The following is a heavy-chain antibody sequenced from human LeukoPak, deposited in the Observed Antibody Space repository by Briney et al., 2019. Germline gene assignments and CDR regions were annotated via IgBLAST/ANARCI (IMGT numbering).Heavy chain of an antibody. D-gene: IGHD1-26*01. CDR2: INHSGST. CDR1: GGSFSGYY. V-gene: IGHV4-34*01. CDR3: ARSSGSYYP. Sequence: SETLSLTCAVYGGSFSGYYWSWIRQPPGKGLEWIGEINHSGSTNHNPSLKSRVTTSVDTSKNQFSLKLSSVTAADTAVYYCARSSGSYYPWGQGTLVTVSS. J-gene: IGHJ5*02.